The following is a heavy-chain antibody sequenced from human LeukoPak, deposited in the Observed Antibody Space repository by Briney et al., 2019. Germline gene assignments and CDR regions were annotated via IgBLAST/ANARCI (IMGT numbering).Heavy chain of an antibody. CDR1: GGTFSSYA. CDR2: IIPIFGTA. J-gene: IGHJ4*02. V-gene: IGHV1-69*05. CDR3: ARAPYSNALYDY. Sequence: SVKVSCKASGGTFSSYAISWVRQAPGQELEWMGRIIPIFGTANYAQKFQGRVTITTDESTSTAYMELSSLRSEDTAVYYCARAPYSNALYDYWGQGTLVTVSS. D-gene: IGHD4-11*01.